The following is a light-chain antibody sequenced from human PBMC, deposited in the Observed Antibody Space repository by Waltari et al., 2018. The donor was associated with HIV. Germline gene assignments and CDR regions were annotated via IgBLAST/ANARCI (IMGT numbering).Light chain of an antibody. CDR2: GAS. CDR3: QQYNSKAYPT. CDR1: QSVSSTY. V-gene: IGKV3-20*01. J-gene: IGKJ1*01. Sequence: EIVLTQSPGTLSLSPGERATLSCRASQSVSSTYLAWYQQRPGQAPRLLIYGASSRATGIPDRISGSGSGTDFTLTISSLQPDDYATYYCQQYNSKAYPTFGQGTKVEVK.